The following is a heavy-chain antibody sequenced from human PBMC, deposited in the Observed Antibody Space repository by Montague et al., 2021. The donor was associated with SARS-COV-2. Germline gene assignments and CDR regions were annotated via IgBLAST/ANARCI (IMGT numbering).Heavy chain of an antibody. CDR1: GGSINSYF. V-gene: IGHV4-59*01. D-gene: IGHD5-24*01. CDR3: AREDGWNWFDP. Sequence: SETLSLTCTVSGGSINSYFWSWIRQSPGKGLEWIGYIYYRGSTNYNPSLETRATLSVDPAKNQFSLKLSSVTAADTAVYYCAREDGWNWFDPWGQGTLVTVSS. CDR2: IYYRGST. J-gene: IGHJ5*02.